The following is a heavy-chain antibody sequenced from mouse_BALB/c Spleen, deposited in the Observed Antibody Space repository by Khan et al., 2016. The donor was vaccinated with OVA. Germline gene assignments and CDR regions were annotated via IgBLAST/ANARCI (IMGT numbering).Heavy chain of an antibody. Sequence: VQLKQSGPELVKPGASVKMSCKASGYTFTNYIIHWVQQKPGQGLEWIGYINPYNDGTKYNEKLKGKATLNSDKYSSTAYMALSGLTSEDSAVYYCARDYGSSFWFAYWGQGTLVTVSA. CDR1: GYTFTNYI. V-gene: IGHV1S136*01. CDR3: ARDYGSSFWFAY. D-gene: IGHD1-1*01. J-gene: IGHJ3*01. CDR2: INPYNDGT.